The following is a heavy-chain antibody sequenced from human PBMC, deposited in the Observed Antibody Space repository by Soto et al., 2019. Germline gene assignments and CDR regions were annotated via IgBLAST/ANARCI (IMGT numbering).Heavy chain of an antibody. CDR2: ISGSGGST. Sequence: GGSLRLSCAASGFTFSSYAMSWVRQAPGKGLERVSAISGSGGSTYYADSVKGRFTISRDNSKNTLYLQMNGLRAEDTAVYYCAKDKDRELLWFGELGTDYWGQGTLVTVS. CDR1: GFTFSSYA. J-gene: IGHJ4*02. V-gene: IGHV3-23*01. D-gene: IGHD3-10*01. CDR3: AKDKDRELLWFGELGTDY.